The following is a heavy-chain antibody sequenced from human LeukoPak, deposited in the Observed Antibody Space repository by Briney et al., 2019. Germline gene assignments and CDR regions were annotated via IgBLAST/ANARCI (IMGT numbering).Heavy chain of an antibody. Sequence: SETLSLTCTVSGDSISSSSSYWGWLRQPPGKGLEWIGYMSYSGSTNYNPSLKSRVTISVDTSKNQFSLKLSSVTAADTAVYYCARVPARRVVTTPTYFDCWGQGTLVTVSS. CDR2: MSYSGST. CDR1: GDSISSSSSY. V-gene: IGHV4-61*05. J-gene: IGHJ4*01. D-gene: IGHD2-21*02. CDR3: ARVPARRVVTTPTYFDC.